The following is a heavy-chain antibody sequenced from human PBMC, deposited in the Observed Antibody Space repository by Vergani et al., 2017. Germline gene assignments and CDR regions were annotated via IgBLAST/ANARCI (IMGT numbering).Heavy chain of an antibody. Sequence: QITLKESGPTLVKPTQTLTLTCTFSGFSLSTSGVGVGWIRQPPGKALEWLALIYWDDDKRYSPSLKSRLTITKDTSNNQVVLTMTNMDPVDTATDYCATRKGARRNYPNTKKWCDPGGQGTLVTVSA. V-gene: IGHV2-5*02. D-gene: IGHD1-7*01. CDR1: GFSLSTSGVG. CDR3: ATRKGARRNYPNTKKWCDP. CDR2: IYWDDDK. J-gene: IGHJ5*02.